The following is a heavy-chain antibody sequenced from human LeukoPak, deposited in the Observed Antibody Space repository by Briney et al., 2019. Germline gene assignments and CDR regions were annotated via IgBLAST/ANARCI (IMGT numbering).Heavy chain of an antibody. Sequence: PGGSLRLSCAASGFTVSSNYMSWVRQAPGKGLEWVSVIYSGGSTYYADSVKGRFTISRDNSKNTLYLQMNSLRAEDTAVYYCARGAESITMVRGVIQILNWFDPWGQGTLVTVSS. CDR3: ARGAESITMVRGVIQILNWFDP. CDR1: GFTVSSNY. CDR2: IYSGGST. V-gene: IGHV3-66*01. D-gene: IGHD3-10*01. J-gene: IGHJ5*02.